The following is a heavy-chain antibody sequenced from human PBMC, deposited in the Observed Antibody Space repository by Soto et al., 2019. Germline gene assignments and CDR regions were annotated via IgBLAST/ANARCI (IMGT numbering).Heavy chain of an antibody. CDR3: AKDLAMIVVTRGFDY. J-gene: IGHJ4*02. D-gene: IGHD3-22*01. Sequence: GRSLRLAWGGSGFTFSNYAMSWVRQFPGKGLDWVSTINGGGGTTYYADSVKGRFTISRDNSKNTLYLQMKSLRAEDTAVYYCAKDLAMIVVTRGFDYWGLGT. CDR1: GFTFSNYA. CDR2: INGGGGTT. V-gene: IGHV3-23*01.